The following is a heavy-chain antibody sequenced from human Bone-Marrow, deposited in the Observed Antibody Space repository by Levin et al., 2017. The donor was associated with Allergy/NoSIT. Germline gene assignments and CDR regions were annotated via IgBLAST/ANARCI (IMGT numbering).Heavy chain of an antibody. J-gene: IGHJ4*02. V-gene: IGHV1-24*01. CDR3: STPTGDFWSGYQF. CDR2: FDPEDGET. D-gene: IGHD3-3*01. CDR1: GYSISELP. Sequence: ASVKVSCRVGGYSISELPIHWVRQAPGIGLEWMGGFDPEDGETKYAEKFQDRVTMTDDTSTDTAYLELNGLKSDDTAVYYCSTPTGDFWSGYQFWGQGTLVTVSS.